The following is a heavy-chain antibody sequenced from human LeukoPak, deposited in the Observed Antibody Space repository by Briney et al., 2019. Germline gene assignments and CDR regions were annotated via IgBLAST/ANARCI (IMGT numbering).Heavy chain of an antibody. J-gene: IGHJ4*02. CDR1: GYTFTGYY. Sequence: ASVRVSCKASGYTFTGYYIHWVRQAPGQGLEWMGRINPNSGGTNYAQKFQGRVTTTRDTSISTAYMDLSRLRSDDMAVYYCAKDLDSIHWWGQGTLVTVSS. CDR2: INPNSGGT. CDR3: AKDLDSIHW. V-gene: IGHV1-2*06. D-gene: IGHD3-22*01.